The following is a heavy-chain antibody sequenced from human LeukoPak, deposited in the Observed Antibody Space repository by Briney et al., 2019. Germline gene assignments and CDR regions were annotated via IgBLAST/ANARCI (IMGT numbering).Heavy chain of an antibody. CDR1: GFSSNY. V-gene: IGHV3-66*02. Sequence: GGSLRLSCAASGFSSNYMSWVRQAPGKGLDWGSVIYSGDSTYYADSVKGRFTISKDISKNTLYLQMNSLRPEDTAVYHCARDLWDATGYWGQGTLVTVSS. CDR3: ARDLWDATGY. CDR2: IYSGDST. J-gene: IGHJ4*02. D-gene: IGHD3-3*01.